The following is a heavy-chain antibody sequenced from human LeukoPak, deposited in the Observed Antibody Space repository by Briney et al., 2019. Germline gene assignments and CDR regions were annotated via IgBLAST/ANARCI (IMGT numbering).Heavy chain of an antibody. J-gene: IGHJ2*01. CDR3: AKGGYTYGYGGYFDL. D-gene: IGHD5-18*01. CDR1: AFTFSNYG. Sequence: GGSLRLSCAASAFTFSNYGMHWVRQAPGKGLECVAGISYDGSNEHYADSVKGRFTISRDNSKNTLDLRMSGLRSEDSAVYYCAKGGYTYGYGGYFDLWGRGTLVTASS. CDR2: ISYDGSNE. V-gene: IGHV3-30*18.